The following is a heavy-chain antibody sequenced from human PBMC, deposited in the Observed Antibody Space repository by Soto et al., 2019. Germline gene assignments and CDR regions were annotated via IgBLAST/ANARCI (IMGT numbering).Heavy chain of an antibody. V-gene: IGHV1-3*01. CDR1: GYTFTSYA. CDR2: INAGNGNT. J-gene: IGHJ4*02. D-gene: IGHD1-1*01. CDR3: ARGLEPLLSFDY. Sequence: VASVKVSCKASGYTFTSYAMHWVRQAPGQRLEWMGWINAGNGNTKYSQKFQGRVTITRDTSASTAYMELSSLRSEDTAVYYCARGLEPLLSFDYCGEVTLVTVS.